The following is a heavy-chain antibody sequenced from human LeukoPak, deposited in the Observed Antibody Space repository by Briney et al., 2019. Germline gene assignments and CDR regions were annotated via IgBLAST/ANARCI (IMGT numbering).Heavy chain of an antibody. Sequence: GASVKVSCKASGYTFTNYDINWVRQATGQGLEWMGWMNPNSGNTGFAQKFQGRVTLSRSTSLNTAYMEVSSLRSDDTAMYFCARGPLSSSWLFDYWGQGTLVTVSS. CDR1: GYTFTNYD. D-gene: IGHD6-13*01. CDR2: MNPNSGNT. V-gene: IGHV1-8*01. J-gene: IGHJ4*02. CDR3: ARGPLSSSWLFDY.